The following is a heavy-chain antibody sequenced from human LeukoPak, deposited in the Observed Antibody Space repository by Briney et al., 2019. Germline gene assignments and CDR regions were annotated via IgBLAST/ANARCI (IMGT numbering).Heavy chain of an antibody. V-gene: IGHV3-23*01. Sequence: GGSLRLSCAVSGFAFSNYAMSWVRQAPGKGLEWVSGTSGSGGSTYYADSVKGRFTISRDNSKNTLYLQMNSLRAEDTAVYCCAKDTHFDYWGQGTQVTVSS. CDR2: TSGSGGST. J-gene: IGHJ4*02. CDR1: GFAFSNYA. CDR3: AKDTHFDY.